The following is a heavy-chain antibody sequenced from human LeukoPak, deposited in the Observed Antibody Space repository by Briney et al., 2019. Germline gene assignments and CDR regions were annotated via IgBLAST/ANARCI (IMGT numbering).Heavy chain of an antibody. CDR2: INHSGST. V-gene: IGHV4-34*01. CDR3: ARSLSARYYYYYYCMDV. Sequence: SETLSLTCAVYGGSFSGYYWSWIRQPPGKGLEWIGEINHSGSTNYNPSLKSRVTISVDTSKNQFSLKLSSVTAADTAVYYCARSLSARYYYYYYCMDVWGQGTTVTVSS. D-gene: IGHD3-3*01. CDR1: GGSFSGYY. J-gene: IGHJ6*02.